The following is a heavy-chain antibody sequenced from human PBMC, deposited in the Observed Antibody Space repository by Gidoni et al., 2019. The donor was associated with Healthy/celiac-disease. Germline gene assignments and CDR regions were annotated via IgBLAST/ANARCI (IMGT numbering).Heavy chain of an antibody. J-gene: IGHJ6*02. Sequence: QVQLVESGGGLVKPGGSLRLSCAASGFTFSDYYMSWIRQAPGKGLECVSYISSSGSTIYYSDSVKGRFTISRDNAKNSLYLQMNSLRAEDTAVYYCARVYWSGYSDWGYYGMDVWGQGTTVTVSS. CDR1: GFTFSDYY. CDR3: ARVYWSGYSDWGYYGMDV. V-gene: IGHV3-11*01. D-gene: IGHD3-3*01. CDR2: ISSSGSTI.